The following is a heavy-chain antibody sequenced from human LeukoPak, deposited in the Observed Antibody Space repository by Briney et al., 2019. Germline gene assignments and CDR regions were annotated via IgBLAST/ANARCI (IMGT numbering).Heavy chain of an antibody. CDR2: MNPNSGNT. CDR3: ARWCSSTSCYASYDDAFDI. CDR1: GYTFTSYD. Sequence: GASVKVSCKASGYTFTSYDINWVRQATGQGLEWMGWMNPNSGNTGYAQKFQGRVTMTRNTSISTAYMELSSLRSEDTAVYYCARWCSSTSCYASYDDAFDIWGQGTMVTVS. V-gene: IGHV1-8*01. J-gene: IGHJ3*02. D-gene: IGHD2-2*01.